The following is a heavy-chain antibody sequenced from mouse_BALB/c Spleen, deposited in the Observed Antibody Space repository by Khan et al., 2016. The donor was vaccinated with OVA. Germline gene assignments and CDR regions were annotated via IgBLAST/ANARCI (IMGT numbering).Heavy chain of an antibody. CDR3: ARSAYGNFAY. V-gene: IGHV5-6*01. Sequence: EVELVESGGDLVKPGGSLKLSCAASGFTFSSYSMSWVRQTPDKRLEWVASISSGGDYTYYPDSVKGRFTISRDNAKNTLYLQMSSLRSEDTAMYYCARSAYGNFAYWGQGTLVTVSA. J-gene: IGHJ3*01. CDR2: ISSGGDYT. D-gene: IGHD2-1*01. CDR1: GFTFSSYS.